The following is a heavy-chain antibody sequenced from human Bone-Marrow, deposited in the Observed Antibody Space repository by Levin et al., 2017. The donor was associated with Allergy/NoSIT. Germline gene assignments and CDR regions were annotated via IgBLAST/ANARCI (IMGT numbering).Heavy chain of an antibody. D-gene: IGHD3-3*01. CDR3: TSSRFGSVDY. J-gene: IGHJ4*02. Sequence: RAGGSLRLSCAASGFIVSSNYMNWVRQAPGKGLEWVSVIYSGGSTYYADSVKGRFTISRDNSKSTLYLQMNSLRAEDTAVYYCTSSRFGSVDYWGQGTLVTVSS. V-gene: IGHV3-53*01. CDR2: IYSGGST. CDR1: GFIVSSNY.